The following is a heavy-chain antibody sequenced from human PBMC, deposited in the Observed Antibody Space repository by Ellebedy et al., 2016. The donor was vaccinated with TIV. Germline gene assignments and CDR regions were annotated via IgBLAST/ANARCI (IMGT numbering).Heavy chain of an antibody. CDR3: ARDARFIDHQHNWFDP. J-gene: IGHJ5*02. Sequence: RGSLRLSCAASGFTFSDYYMSWIRQAPGKGLEWVSYISNSDSSIFYADSVRGRFTISRDNAKNLLYLQMKSLRAEDTAVYYCARDARFIDHQHNWFDPWGQGTLVTVSS. D-gene: IGHD2-2*01. CDR1: GFTFSDYY. V-gene: IGHV3-11*01. CDR2: ISNSDSSI.